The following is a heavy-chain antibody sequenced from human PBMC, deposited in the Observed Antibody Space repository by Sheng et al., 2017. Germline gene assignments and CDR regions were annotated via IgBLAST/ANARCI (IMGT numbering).Heavy chain of an antibody. CDR2: IWYDGSNK. J-gene: IGHJ6*02. V-gene: IGHV3-33*01. CDR3: ARGYYFDNSGYYNPHNFYVLDV. Sequence: QVHLVESAGGVVQPGRSLRLSCTASAFSFSRYAMHWVRQAPGKGLEWVAVIWYDGSNKYYADSVKGRFTISRDNSKNTLYLQMNSLRAEDTAVYYCARGYYFDNSGYYNPHNFYVLDVWGQGTTVTVSS. D-gene: IGHD3-22*01. CDR1: AFSFSRYA.